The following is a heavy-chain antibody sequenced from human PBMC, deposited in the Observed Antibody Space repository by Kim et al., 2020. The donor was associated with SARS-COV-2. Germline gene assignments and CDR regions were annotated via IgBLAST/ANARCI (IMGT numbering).Heavy chain of an antibody. V-gene: IGHV5-51*01. CDR3: ARPPQDGYNRDDAFDI. CDR1: GYSFTSYW. Sequence: GESLKISCKGSGYSFTSYWIGWVRQMPGKGLEWMGIIYPGDSDTRYSPSFQGQVTISADKSISTAYLQWSSLKASDTAMYYCARPPQDGYNRDDAFDIWGQGTMVTVSS. J-gene: IGHJ3*02. CDR2: IYPGDSDT. D-gene: IGHD5-12*01.